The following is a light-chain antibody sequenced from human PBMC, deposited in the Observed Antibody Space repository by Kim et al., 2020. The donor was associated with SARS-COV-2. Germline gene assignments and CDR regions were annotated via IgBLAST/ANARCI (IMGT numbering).Light chain of an antibody. V-gene: IGLV6-57*03. CDR1: SGSFATTY. CDR2: EDY. CDR3: QSYDVTNVV. Sequence: GVTLTTSCSRRSGSFATTYVHWFRQLPGIVPTSVIFEDYQRPSGVPDRFSGSVDSSSNSASLTISGLKTEDEADYYCQSYDVTNVVFGGGTQLTVL. J-gene: IGLJ3*02.